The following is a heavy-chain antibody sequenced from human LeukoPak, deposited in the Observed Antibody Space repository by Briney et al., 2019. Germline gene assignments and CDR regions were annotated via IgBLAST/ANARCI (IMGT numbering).Heavy chain of an antibody. V-gene: IGHV4-34*01. D-gene: IGHD4-17*01. CDR3: ARVTNGYGDFAWFDP. J-gene: IGHJ5*02. CDR2: INHSERT. CDR1: GGSFSGYY. Sequence: PSGTLSLTCAVYGGSFSGYYWNWIRQPPGKGLEWIGEINHSERTYYNPSLKSRVIISVDTSKNQFSLKLTSVTAADTAVYYCARVTNGYGDFAWFDPWGQGTLVTVSS.